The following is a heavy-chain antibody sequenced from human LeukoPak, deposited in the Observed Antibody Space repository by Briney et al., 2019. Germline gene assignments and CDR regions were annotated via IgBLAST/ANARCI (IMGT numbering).Heavy chain of an antibody. V-gene: IGHV3-15*01. CDR3: ATYGGYYDSSGSLKFYFNY. D-gene: IGHD3-22*01. CDR1: GFMFINTG. Sequence: PGGSLRLSCAASGFMFINTGMSWVRQAPGKGLGWVGHIKSERSGGTADYAAPVKGRFTISRDDSESTQDLQMNSLKTEDTAVYYCATYGGYYDSSGSLKFYFNYWGQGTLVTVSS. CDR2: IKSERSGGTA. J-gene: IGHJ4*02.